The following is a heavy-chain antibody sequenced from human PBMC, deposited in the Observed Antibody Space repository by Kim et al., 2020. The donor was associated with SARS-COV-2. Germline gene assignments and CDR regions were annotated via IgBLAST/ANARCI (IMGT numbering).Heavy chain of an antibody. J-gene: IGHJ4*02. D-gene: IGHD3-3*01. CDR2: ISSSGSTI. Sequence: GGSLRLSCAASGFTFSSYEMNWVRQAPGKGLEWVSYISSSGSTIYYADSVKGRFTISRDNAKNSLYLQMNSLRAEDTAVCYCAGEGITIFGETIDYWGQGTLVTVSS. V-gene: IGHV3-48*03. CDR1: GFTFSSYE. CDR3: AGEGITIFGETIDY.